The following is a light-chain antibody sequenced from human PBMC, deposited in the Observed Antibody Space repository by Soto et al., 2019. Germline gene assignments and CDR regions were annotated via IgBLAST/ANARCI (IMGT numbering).Light chain of an antibody. J-gene: IGKJ2*01. Sequence: EIVLTQSPGTLSLSPGERATLSCRASHSVSSSYLAWYQQKPGQAPRLLIYGAFSRATGITDRFSGSGSGTDFTLTISRLEPEDIAVYYCQQYGSSPPYTFGQGTKLEIK. CDR1: HSVSSSY. CDR3: QQYGSSPPYT. V-gene: IGKV3-20*01. CDR2: GAF.